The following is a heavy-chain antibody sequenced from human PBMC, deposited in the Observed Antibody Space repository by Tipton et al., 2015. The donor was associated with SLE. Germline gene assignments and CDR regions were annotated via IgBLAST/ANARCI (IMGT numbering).Heavy chain of an antibody. CDR2: ISYDGSNK. CDR3: AGELLDYFDF. J-gene: IGHJ4*02. V-gene: IGHV3-30*03. Sequence: SLRLSCAASGFTFSSYWMHWVRQAPGKGLEWVAVISYDGSNKYYADSVKGRFTISRDNSKNTLYLQMNSLRVEDTAVYYCAGELLDYFDFWGQGTLVTVSS. CDR1: GFTFSSYW. D-gene: IGHD1-26*01.